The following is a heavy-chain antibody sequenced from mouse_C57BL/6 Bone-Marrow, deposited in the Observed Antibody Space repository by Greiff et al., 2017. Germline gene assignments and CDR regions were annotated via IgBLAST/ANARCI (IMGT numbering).Heavy chain of an antibody. CDR1: GYTFTSYW. V-gene: IGHV1-53*01. D-gene: IGHD2-1*01. CDR2: INPSNGGT. J-gene: IGHJ1*03. CDR3: ARKSLLWHWYFDV. Sequence: QFQLQQPGTELVKPGASVKLSCKASGYTFTSYWMHWVKQRPVQGLEWLGNINPSNGGTNYNDKFTGNATLTVDKSSSTAYMQLSSLTSEDSAVYYCARKSLLWHWYFDVWGTGTTVTVSS.